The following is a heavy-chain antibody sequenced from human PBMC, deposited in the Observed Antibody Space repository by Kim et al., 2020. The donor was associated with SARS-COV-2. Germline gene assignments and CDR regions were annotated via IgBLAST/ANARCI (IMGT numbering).Heavy chain of an antibody. CDR2: IIPILGIA. J-gene: IGHJ6*03. V-gene: IGHV1-69*04. Sequence: SVKVSCKASGGTFSSYAISWVRQAPGQGLEWMGRIIPILGIANYAQKFQGRVTITADKSTSTAYMELSSLRSEDTAVYYCARDTRHSTHVDYYYYMDVWGKGTTVTVSS. D-gene: IGHD6-13*01. CDR3: ARDTRHSTHVDYYYYMDV. CDR1: GGTFSSYA.